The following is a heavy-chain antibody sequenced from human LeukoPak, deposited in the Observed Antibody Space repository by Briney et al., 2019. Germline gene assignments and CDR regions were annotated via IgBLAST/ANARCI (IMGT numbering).Heavy chain of an antibody. CDR1: GGSISSGDYY. J-gene: IGHJ4*02. CDR2: IYYSGST. D-gene: IGHD6-13*01. CDR3: ARDLSSNWSYYFDY. V-gene: IGHV4-30-4*01. Sequence: SETLSLTCSVSGGSISSGDYYWSWIRQPPGKGLEWIGHIYYSGSTHHNPSLKSRVTISVDTSKNQFSLQLNSVTPEDTAVYYCARDLSSNWSYYFDYWGQGTLVTVSS.